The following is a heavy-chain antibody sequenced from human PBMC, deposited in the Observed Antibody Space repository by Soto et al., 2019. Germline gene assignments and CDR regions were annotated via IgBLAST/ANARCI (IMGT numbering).Heavy chain of an antibody. Sequence: QVQLVESGGGVVQPGRSLRLSCAASGFTFSSYAMHWVSQAPGKGLEWVAVISYDGSNKYYADSVKGRFTISRDNSKNTLYLQINSLRAEDTAVYYCARVGGGSAWGQGTLVTVSS. CDR1: GFTFSSYA. J-gene: IGHJ4*02. CDR3: ARVGGGSA. V-gene: IGHV3-30-3*01. CDR2: ISYDGSNK. D-gene: IGHD2-15*01.